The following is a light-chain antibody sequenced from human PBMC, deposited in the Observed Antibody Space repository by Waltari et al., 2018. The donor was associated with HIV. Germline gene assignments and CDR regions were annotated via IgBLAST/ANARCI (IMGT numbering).Light chain of an antibody. CDR2: DKN. CDR3: NSRDSSGNSYV. J-gene: IGLJ1*01. V-gene: IGLV3-19*01. CDR1: SLRTSY. Sequence: SSELTQDPDVSVALGQTVRITCQGDSLRTSYAAWYQQKPGRAPVLVVYDKNNRPAGIPDRFSGSRSGNTASLTITGTQAEDEADYYCNSRDSSGNSYVFGAGTKVSVL.